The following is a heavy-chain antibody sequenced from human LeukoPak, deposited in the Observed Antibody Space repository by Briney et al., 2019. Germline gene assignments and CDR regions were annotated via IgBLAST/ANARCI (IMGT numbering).Heavy chain of an antibody. CDR3: ARDDADFLL. Sequence: PSQTLSLTCTVSGGSISSGIYYWSWIRQPAGKGLEWIGRIYTSGSTNYNPSLKSRVTISVDTSKNQFSLKLSSVTAADTAVYYCARDDADFLLWGRNPVVTLSS. J-gene: IGHJ2*01. V-gene: IGHV4-61*02. CDR2: IYTSGST. CDR1: GGSISSGIYY.